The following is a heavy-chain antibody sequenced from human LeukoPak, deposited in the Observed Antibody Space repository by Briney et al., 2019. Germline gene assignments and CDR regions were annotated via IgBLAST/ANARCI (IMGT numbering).Heavy chain of an antibody. CDR1: GGSISSSSYY. J-gene: IGHJ4*02. D-gene: IGHD5-18*01. CDR3: ARQSTAMGTFDY. CDR2: IHYSGST. V-gene: IGHV4-39*01. Sequence: PSETLSLTCSVSGGSISSSSYYWGWIRQPPGKGLECIGSIHYSGSTYYNPSLKSRVTISVDTSKNQFSLKLSSVTAADTAVYYCARQSTAMGTFDYWGQGTLVPVSS.